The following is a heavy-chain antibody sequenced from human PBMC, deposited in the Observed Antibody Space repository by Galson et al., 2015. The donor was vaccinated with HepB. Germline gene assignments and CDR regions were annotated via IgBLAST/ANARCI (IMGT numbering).Heavy chain of an antibody. J-gene: IGHJ4*02. CDR1: GDSVSSNSAS. CDR3: ARGYKWNYD. D-gene: IGHD1-7*01. Sequence: CAISGDSVSSNSASWNWIRQSPSRGLEWLGKTYYRSKWYNDYAVSVNSRIIINPDTSKNQFSLQLNSVTPEDTAVYYCARGYKWNYDWGQGTLVTVSS. CDR2: TYYRSKWYN. V-gene: IGHV6-1*01.